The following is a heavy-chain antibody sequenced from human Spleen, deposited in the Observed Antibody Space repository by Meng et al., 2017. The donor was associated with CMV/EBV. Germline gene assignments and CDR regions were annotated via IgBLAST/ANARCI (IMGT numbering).Heavy chain of an antibody. D-gene: IGHD1-26*01. V-gene: IGHV3-74*01. CDR3: ARGPGARFDP. CDR2: INRDGSST. CDR1: GFTFSSYW. Sequence: GESLKISCAASGFTFSSYWMHWVRQAPGKGLVWVSRINRDGSSTTYADSVKGRFTISRDNAKNTLYLQMNSLRVEDTAVYYCARGPGARFDPWGQGTLVTVSS. J-gene: IGHJ5*02.